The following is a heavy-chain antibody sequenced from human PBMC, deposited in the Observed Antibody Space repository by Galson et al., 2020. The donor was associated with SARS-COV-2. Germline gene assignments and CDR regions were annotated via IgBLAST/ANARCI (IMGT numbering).Heavy chain of an antibody. Sequence: SQTLSLTCAVSVGSFSDYYWTWIRQPPGKGLEWIGEISHSGSTNYNPSLKSRVTISVDTSKNQFSLRLTSVTAADTAVYYCARLADSSSWFGFDYWGQGTLVTVSS. CDR3: ARLADSSSWFGFDY. CDR2: ISHSGST. D-gene: IGHD6-13*01. V-gene: IGHV4-34*01. J-gene: IGHJ4*02. CDR1: VGSFSDYY.